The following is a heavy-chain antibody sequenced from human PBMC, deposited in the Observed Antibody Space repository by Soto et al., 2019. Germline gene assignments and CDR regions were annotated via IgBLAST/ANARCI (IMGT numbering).Heavy chain of an antibody. Sequence: QVQLQESGPGLVKPSGTLSLTCAVSGVSVTTTNRWSWVRQPPGKGLEWIGEIYQSGSTDYNPSLKSRVTISVDKSKNQFSLKLSSVTAADTAVYYCARIPSRGSSGWYLWNFWGQGTLVTVSS. D-gene: IGHD6-19*01. CDR1: GVSVTTTNR. V-gene: IGHV4-4*02. J-gene: IGHJ4*02. CDR2: IYQSGST. CDR3: ARIPSRGSSGWYLWNF.